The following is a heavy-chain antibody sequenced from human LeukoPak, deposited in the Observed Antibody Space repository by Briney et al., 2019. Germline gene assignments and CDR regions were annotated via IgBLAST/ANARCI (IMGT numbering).Heavy chain of an antibody. J-gene: IGHJ5*02. CDR3: ARGLLRLGGWFDP. D-gene: IGHD3-16*01. CDR2: VYYSGTT. V-gene: IGHV4-59*08. CDR1: GSMYNYY. Sequence: SETLSLTCTVSGSMYNYYWSWIRQPPGKGLEWIGYVYYSGTTNYNPSLKSRVTISIDTSKNQISPKLNSVTAADTAMYYCARGLLRLGGWFDPWGQGTLVTVSS.